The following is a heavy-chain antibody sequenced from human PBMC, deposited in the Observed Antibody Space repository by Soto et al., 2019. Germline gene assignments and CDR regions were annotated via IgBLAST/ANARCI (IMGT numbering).Heavy chain of an antibody. V-gene: IGHV3-23*01. CDR2: ITGSGGST. CDR1: GFTFSSYA. CDR3: AKAGYSSGWYIY. D-gene: IGHD6-19*01. Sequence: GGSLRLSCAASGFTFSSYAMSWVRQAPGKGLEWVSAITGSGGSTYYADSVKGRFTISRDNSKNTLYLQMNSLRAEDTAVYYCAKAGYSSGWYIYWGQGTLVTVSS. J-gene: IGHJ4*02.